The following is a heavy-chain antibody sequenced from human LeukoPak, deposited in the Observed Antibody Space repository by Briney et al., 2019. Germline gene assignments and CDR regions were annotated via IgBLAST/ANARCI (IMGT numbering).Heavy chain of an antibody. Sequence: SETLSLTRTVSGGSISSYYWSWIRQPPGKGLEWIGYIYYSGSTNYNPSLKSRVTISVDTSKNQFSLKLSSVTAADTAVYYCARDHDSSGYYGYWGQGTLVTVSS. D-gene: IGHD3-22*01. V-gene: IGHV4-59*01. CDR3: ARDHDSSGYYGY. CDR2: IYYSGST. CDR1: GGSISSYY. J-gene: IGHJ4*02.